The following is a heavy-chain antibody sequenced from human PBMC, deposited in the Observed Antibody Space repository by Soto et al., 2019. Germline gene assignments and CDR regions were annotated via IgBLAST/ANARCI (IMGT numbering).Heavy chain of an antibody. CDR3: ARMIVEGYCSGGSCYSRPGHFQH. Sequence: QVQLQESGPGLVKPSQTLSLTCTVSGGSISSGGYYWSWIRQHPGKGLEWIGYIYYSGSTYYNPSLKSRVTISVDTSKNQFSLKLSSVTAADTAVYYCARMIVEGYCSGGSCYSRPGHFQHWGQGTLVTVSS. J-gene: IGHJ1*01. D-gene: IGHD2-15*01. CDR1: GGSISSGGYY. V-gene: IGHV4-31*03. CDR2: IYYSGST.